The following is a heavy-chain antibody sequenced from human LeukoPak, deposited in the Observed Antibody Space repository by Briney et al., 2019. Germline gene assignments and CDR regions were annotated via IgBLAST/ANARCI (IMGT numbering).Heavy chain of an antibody. D-gene: IGHD5-18*01. CDR1: GFTFDDYA. V-gene: IGHV3-9*01. Sequence: PGGSLRLSCAASGFTFDDYAMHWVRQAPGKGLEWVSGISWNSGSIGYADSVKGRFTISRDNAKNSLYLQMNSLRAEDTALYYCAKDTDTAMFSYWGQGTLVTVSS. J-gene: IGHJ4*02. CDR3: AKDTDTAMFSY. CDR2: ISWNSGSI.